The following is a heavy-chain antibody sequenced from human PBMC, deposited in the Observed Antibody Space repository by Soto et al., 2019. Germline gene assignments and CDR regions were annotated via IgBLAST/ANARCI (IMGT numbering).Heavy chain of an antibody. CDR3: AKDILPGMMDCSGGSCYSSSYFDY. CDR2: ISWNSGSI. D-gene: IGHD2-15*01. V-gene: IGHV3-9*01. J-gene: IGHJ4*02. CDR1: GFTFDDYA. Sequence: VQLVESGGGLVQPGRSLRLSCAASGFTFDDYAMHWVRQAPGKGLEWVSGISWNSGSIGYADSVKGRFTISRDNAKNSLYLQMNSLRAEDTALYYCAKDILPGMMDCSGGSCYSSSYFDYWGQGTLVTVSS.